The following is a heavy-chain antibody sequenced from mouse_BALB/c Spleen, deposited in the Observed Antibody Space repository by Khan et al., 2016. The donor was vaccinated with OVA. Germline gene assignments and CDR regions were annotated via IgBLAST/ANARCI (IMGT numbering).Heavy chain of an antibody. J-gene: IGHJ3*01. CDR3: RRHNDGPFAY. V-gene: IGHV5-9-3*01. CDR1: GFTFSTYA. CDR2: ISSGGDNI. D-gene: IGHD1-1*01. Sequence: EVELVESGGDLVKPGGSLKLSCSASGFTFSTYAMSWVRQTPEKRLEWVATISSGGDNIFYPDSVKGRFTISRDNANNTLYLQMSSLRSEDTARYYCRRHNDGPFAYWGQGTLVTVSA.